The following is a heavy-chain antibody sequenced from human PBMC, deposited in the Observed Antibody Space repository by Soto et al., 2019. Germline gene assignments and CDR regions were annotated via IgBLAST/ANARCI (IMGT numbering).Heavy chain of an antibody. J-gene: IGHJ5*02. Sequence: EVHLVESGGGFIQPGGSLRLSCAASGFTFRDYEMNWVRQAPGKALEWISYISDSGRSSDYAASVRGRFTISRDNANNSLHLHMSSLRVADTAISYCARLPSSSLYGNWFDPWGQGTLVTVSS. D-gene: IGHD6-6*01. CDR3: ARLPSSSLYGNWFDP. CDR2: ISDSGRSS. CDR1: GFTFRDYE. V-gene: IGHV3-48*03.